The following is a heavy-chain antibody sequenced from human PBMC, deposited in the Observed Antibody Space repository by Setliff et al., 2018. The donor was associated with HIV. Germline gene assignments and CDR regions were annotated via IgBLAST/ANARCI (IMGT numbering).Heavy chain of an antibody. J-gene: IGHJ4*02. CDR2: FYHSTT. Sequence: SETLSLTCVVSGYSISSGYYWGWIRQPPGTGLEWIGSFYHSTTYYNPSLKSRVTISVDTSKNQFSLKLSSVTAADTAVYYCASTGYSSGWSFDYWGQGTLVIVSS. D-gene: IGHD6-19*01. CDR1: GYSISSGYY. CDR3: ASTGYSSGWSFDY. V-gene: IGHV4-38-2*01.